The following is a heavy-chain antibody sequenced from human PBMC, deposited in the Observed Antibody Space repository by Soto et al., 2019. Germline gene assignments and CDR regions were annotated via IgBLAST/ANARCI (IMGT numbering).Heavy chain of an antibody. V-gene: IGHV4-31*03. D-gene: IGHD4-17*01. J-gene: IGHJ4*02. CDR1: GGSINSASYH. CDR2: IFYTGST. Sequence: SETLSLTCSVSGGSINSASYHWSWLRQHPGKGLEFIGYIFYTGSTYYNPSLETRVTISVDTSKNHVSLRLNAVTAADTAVYYCARLDYGDSAFDSWGRGTLVTVSS. CDR3: ARLDYGDSAFDS.